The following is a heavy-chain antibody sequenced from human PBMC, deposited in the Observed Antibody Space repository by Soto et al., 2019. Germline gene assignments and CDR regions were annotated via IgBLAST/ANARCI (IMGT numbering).Heavy chain of an antibody. CDR3: ARAKTPHYYSYGMDV. CDR1: GGTFSSYA. CDR2: IIPIFGTA. V-gene: IGHV1-69*12. J-gene: IGHJ6*02. D-gene: IGHD2-15*01. Sequence: QVQLVQSGAEVKKPGSSVKVSCKASGGTFSSYAISWVRQAPGQGLEWMGGIIPIFGTANYAQKFQGRVTITADASTRAACMELSSLGSEDTAVYYCARAKTPHYYSYGMDVWGQGTTVTVSS.